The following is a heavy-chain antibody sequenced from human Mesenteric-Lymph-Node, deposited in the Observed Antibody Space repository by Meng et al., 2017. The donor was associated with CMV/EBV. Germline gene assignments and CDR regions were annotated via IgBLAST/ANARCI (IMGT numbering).Heavy chain of an antibody. Sequence: SLKISCAASGFTFSSYTMHWVRQAPGKGLEWVSGISWNSGSIGYADSVKGRFTISRDNAKNSLYLQMNSLRAEDTALYYCAKDRGSGSGSMGWFDPWGQGTLVTVSS. CDR2: ISWNSGSI. CDR1: GFTFSSYT. J-gene: IGHJ5*02. V-gene: IGHV3-9*01. D-gene: IGHD3-10*01. CDR3: AKDRGSGSGSMGWFDP.